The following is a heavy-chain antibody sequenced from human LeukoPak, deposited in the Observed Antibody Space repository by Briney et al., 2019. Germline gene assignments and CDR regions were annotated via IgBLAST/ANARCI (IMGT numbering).Heavy chain of an antibody. J-gene: IGHJ4*02. CDR2: ISAYNGNT. D-gene: IGHD3-22*01. Sequence: GASVKVSCKASGYTFTSYDINWVRQATGQGLEWMGWISAYNGNTNYAQKFQGRVTMTIDRSTAYLELRSLRPDDTAVYYCARALYYDSSGYYPGLDHWGQGTLVTVSS. V-gene: IGHV1-18*01. CDR1: GYTFTSYD. CDR3: ARALYYDSSGYYPGLDH.